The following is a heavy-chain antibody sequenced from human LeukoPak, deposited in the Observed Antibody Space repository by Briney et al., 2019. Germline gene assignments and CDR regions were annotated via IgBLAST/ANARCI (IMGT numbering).Heavy chain of an antibody. V-gene: IGHV4-34*01. CDR3: ARLHSSSDAFDI. CDR2: INHSGST. CDR1: GGSFSGYY. Sequence: KPSETLSLTCAVYGGSFSGYYWSWIRQPPGKGLEWIGEINHSGSTNYNPSLKSRVTISVDTSKNQFSLKLSSVTAADTAVYYCARLHSSSDAFDIWGQGTMVTVSS. J-gene: IGHJ3*02. D-gene: IGHD6-6*01.